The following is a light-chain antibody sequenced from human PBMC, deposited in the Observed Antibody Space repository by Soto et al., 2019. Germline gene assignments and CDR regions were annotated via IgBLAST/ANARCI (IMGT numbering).Light chain of an antibody. V-gene: IGKV1-5*01. CDR1: QSISSW. CDR3: QQYNSYSGT. Sequence: DIQMTQSPSTLSASVGDRVTITCRASQSISSWLAWYQQKPGKAPKLLIYDASSLESGVPSRFSGRGSGTEFTLPISSLQPDDFATYYCQQYNSYSGTFGQGTKVEIK. J-gene: IGKJ1*01. CDR2: DAS.